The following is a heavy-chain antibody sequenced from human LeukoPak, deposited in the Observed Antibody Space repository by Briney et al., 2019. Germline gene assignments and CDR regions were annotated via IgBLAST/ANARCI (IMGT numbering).Heavy chain of an antibody. CDR1: GYTFTSYD. J-gene: IGHJ5*02. D-gene: IGHD1-26*01. V-gene: IGHV1-8*01. CDR2: MNPNSGNT. CDR3: ARYPPSYRSNWFDP. Sequence: ASVKVSCKASGYTFTSYDINWVRQATGQGLEWMGWMNPNSGNTGYAQKFQGRVTMTRNTSISTAYMELSSLRSEDTAVYHCARYPPSYRSNWFDPWGQGTLVTVSS.